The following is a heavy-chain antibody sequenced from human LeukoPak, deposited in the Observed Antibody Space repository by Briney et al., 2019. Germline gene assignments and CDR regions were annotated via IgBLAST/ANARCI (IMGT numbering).Heavy chain of an antibody. CDR2: MYHSGST. CDR1: GGSISTSSYY. J-gene: IGHJ5*02. CDR3: VSAKFLVRGVSWFDP. Sequence: SETLSLTCTVSGGSISTSSYYWGWIRQPPGKGLEWIGSMYHSGSTYYNPSLKSRVTISVDTSKNQFSLKVTSVTAADTAVYYCVSAKFLVRGVSWFDPWGQGTLVTVSS. D-gene: IGHD3-10*01. V-gene: IGHV4-39*01.